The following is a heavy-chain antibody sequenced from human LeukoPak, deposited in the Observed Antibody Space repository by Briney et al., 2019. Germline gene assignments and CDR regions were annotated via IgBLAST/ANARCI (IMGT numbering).Heavy chain of an antibody. CDR1: GGSISSYY. J-gene: IGHJ6*03. Sequence: SETLSLTCTVSGGSISSYYWSWIRQPPGKGLEWIGYIYYSGSTNYNPSLKSRVTISVDTSKNQFSLKLSSVTAADTAVYYCARAGTTLQGYYYYYMDVWGKGTTVTVSS. D-gene: IGHD1-1*01. CDR2: IYYSGST. CDR3: ARAGTTLQGYYYYYMDV. V-gene: IGHV4-59*12.